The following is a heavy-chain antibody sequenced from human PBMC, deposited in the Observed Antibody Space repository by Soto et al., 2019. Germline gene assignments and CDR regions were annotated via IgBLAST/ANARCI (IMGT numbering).Heavy chain of an antibody. CDR1: GYSISSGYY. D-gene: IGHD3-3*01. J-gene: IGHJ4*02. CDR2: IYHSRST. Sequence: SETLSLTCAVSGYSISSGYYWGWIRQPPGKGLEWIGSIYHSRSTYYNPSLKSRVTISVDTSKNQLSLKLSSVTAADTAVYYYARAGSIPIFGVVIIRPRYYFDYWGQGTLVTVSS. CDR3: ARAGSIPIFGVVIIRPRYYFDY. V-gene: IGHV4-38-2*01.